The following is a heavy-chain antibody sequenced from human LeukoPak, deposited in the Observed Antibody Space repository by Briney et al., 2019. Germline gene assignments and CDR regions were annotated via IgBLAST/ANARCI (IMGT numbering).Heavy chain of an antibody. Sequence: GESLKISCKGSGYSFTSYWIGWVRQMPGKGLEWMGIIYPGDSDTRYSPSFQGQVTISADNSISLAYLQWSSLKASDTAMDYCARAPPLIYSSGSFPLFDYWGQGTLVTVSS. J-gene: IGHJ4*02. CDR3: ARAPPLIYSSGSFPLFDY. V-gene: IGHV5-51*01. CDR1: GYSFTSYW. CDR2: IYPGDSDT. D-gene: IGHD6-19*01.